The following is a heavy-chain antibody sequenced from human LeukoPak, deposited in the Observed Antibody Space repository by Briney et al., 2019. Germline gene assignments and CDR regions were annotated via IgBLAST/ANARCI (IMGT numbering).Heavy chain of an antibody. CDR3: ARLSVVGITPLDF. CDR1: GGSFSGYY. V-gene: IGHV4-34*01. Sequence: SETLSLTCAVYGGSFSGYYWSWIRQPPGKGLEWIGEIDHSGSTNYNPSLKSRVTISVDTSKNQFSLKLSSVTAADTAVYYRARLSVVGITPLDFWGQGTLVTVSS. J-gene: IGHJ4*02. CDR2: IDHSGST. D-gene: IGHD6-19*01.